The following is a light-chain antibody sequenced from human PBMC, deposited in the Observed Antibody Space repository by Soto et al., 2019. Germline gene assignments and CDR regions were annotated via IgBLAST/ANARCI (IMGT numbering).Light chain of an antibody. CDR3: QQYNNWPRT. CDR1: QSVSSN. J-gene: IGKJ2*01. Sequence: EIVRTQSPATRSVSPGERATLSCRASQSVSSNLAWYQQKPGQAPRLLIYGASTRATGIPARFSGSGSGTEFTLTISSLQSEDFAVYYCQQYNNWPRTFGQGTKLEIK. CDR2: GAS. V-gene: IGKV3-15*01.